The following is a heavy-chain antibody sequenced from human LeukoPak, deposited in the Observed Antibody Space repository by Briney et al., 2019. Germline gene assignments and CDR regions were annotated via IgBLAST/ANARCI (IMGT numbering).Heavy chain of an antibody. J-gene: IGHJ4*02. CDR3: ARNYYDSSGYSNFDY. D-gene: IGHD3-22*01. CDR2: IYNSGST. Sequence: PSETLSLTCTVSGGXISXXYXXWIXXPPXKXXEXIXXIYNSGSTYYNPSLKSRLTMSVDTSKNQFSLKLSSVTAADTAVYYCARNYYDSSGYSNFDYWGQGTLVTVSS. V-gene: IGHV4-59*01. CDR1: GGXISXXY.